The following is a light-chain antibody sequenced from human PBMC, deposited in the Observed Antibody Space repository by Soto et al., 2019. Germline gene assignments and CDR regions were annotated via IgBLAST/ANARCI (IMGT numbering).Light chain of an antibody. V-gene: IGKV3-15*01. CDR2: GAS. Sequence: EIVMTQSPPPLSVCPGHRATLCRRASQSVTSNLAWYQQKPGRAPRLLXYGASTRATGIPARCSGSGSGTEFTLTISSLKSEDYAVYYCQQYKSWPPITFGQGTRLEIK. J-gene: IGKJ5*01. CDR1: QSVTSN. CDR3: QQYKSWPPIT.